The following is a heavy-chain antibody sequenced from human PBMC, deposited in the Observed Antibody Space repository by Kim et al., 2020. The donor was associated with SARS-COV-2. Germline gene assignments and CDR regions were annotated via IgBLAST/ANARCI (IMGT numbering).Heavy chain of an antibody. CDR1: GFTFSSYA. Sequence: GGSLRLSCAASGFTFSSYAMSWVRQAPGKGLEWVSAISGSGGSTYYADSVKGRFTISRDNSKNTLYLQMNSLRAEDTAVYYCAKDHSSPLDGYNYGGYFDYWGQGTLVTVSS. V-gene: IGHV3-23*01. J-gene: IGHJ4*02. CDR2: ISGSGGST. D-gene: IGHD5-12*01. CDR3: AKDHSSPLDGYNYGGYFDY.